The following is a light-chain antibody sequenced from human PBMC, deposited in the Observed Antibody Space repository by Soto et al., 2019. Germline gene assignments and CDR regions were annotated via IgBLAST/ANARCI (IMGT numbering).Light chain of an antibody. V-gene: IGKV1-39*01. J-gene: IGKJ1*01. CDR2: GGY. Sequence: DIQMTQSPSSLSASVGDRVTITCRASRSISRYLNWYQQKPGEAPKLLIFGGYILQSGVPSRFTGSGSGTDFTLTISSLQPEDFASYSCQQCYSTPRTFGQGTKVEIK. CDR1: RSISRY. CDR3: QQCYSTPRT.